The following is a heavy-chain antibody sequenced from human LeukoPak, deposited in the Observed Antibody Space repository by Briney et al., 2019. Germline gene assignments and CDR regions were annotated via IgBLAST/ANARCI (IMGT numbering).Heavy chain of an antibody. V-gene: IGHV6-1*01. Sequence: SQTLSLTCAISEDSVSSNSAAWNWIRQSPSRGLEWLGRTYYRSKWYNDYAVSVKSRITINPDTSKNQFSLQLNSVTPEDTAVYYCAREGEFGVPATNWFDPWGQGTLVTVSS. CDR2: TYYRSKWYN. J-gene: IGHJ5*02. CDR3: AREGEFGVPATNWFDP. CDR1: EDSVSSNSAA. D-gene: IGHD3-16*01.